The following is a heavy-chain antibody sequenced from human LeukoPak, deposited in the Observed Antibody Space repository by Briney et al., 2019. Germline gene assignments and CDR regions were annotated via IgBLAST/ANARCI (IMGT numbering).Heavy chain of an antibody. CDR2: IWYDGSNK. D-gene: IGHD2/OR15-2a*01. J-gene: IGHJ4*02. Sequence: GGSLRLSCAASGFTFSHYSMNWVRQAPGKGLEWVAVIWYDGSNKYYADSVKGRFTISRDNSKYTLYLQMNSLRAEDTAVYYCARARTTYFDYWGQGTLVTVSS. V-gene: IGHV3-33*08. CDR1: GFTFSHYS. CDR3: ARARTTYFDY.